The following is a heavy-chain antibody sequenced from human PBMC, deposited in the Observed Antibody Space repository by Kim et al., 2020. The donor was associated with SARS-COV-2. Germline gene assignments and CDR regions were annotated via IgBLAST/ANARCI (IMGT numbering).Heavy chain of an antibody. Sequence: GGSLRLSCAASGFSLSRYGMHWVRQAPGKGLEWVADIWSNGCKEYYADSVKGRFTISRDTSKNTMYLQMNNLTADDTGVYYCASDDDNSTFYWYFGLWGRGTLVTVSS. CDR2: IWSNGCKE. J-gene: IGHJ2*01. CDR3: ASDDDNSTFYWYFGL. D-gene: IGHD1-1*01. CDR1: GFSLSRYG. V-gene: IGHV3-33*01.